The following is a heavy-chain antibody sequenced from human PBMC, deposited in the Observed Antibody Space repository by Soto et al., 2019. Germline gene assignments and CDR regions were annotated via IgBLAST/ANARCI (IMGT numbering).Heavy chain of an antibody. CDR2: VKEDGIEK. CDR1: GFTLSSHW. V-gene: IGHV3-7*05. D-gene: IGHD2-2*03. Sequence: HPGGSLRLSCAASGFTLSSHWISWVRQAPGTGLEWVANVKEDGIEKQYADSVRGRFTIARDNAKNSLYLQMNSLGAEDTAIYYCARDGFGGFFDYWGQGIQVTVSS. CDR3: ARDGFGGFFDY. J-gene: IGHJ4*02.